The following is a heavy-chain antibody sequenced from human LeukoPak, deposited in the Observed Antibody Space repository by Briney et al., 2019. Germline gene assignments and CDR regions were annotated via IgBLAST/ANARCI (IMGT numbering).Heavy chain of an antibody. CDR2: IYHSGST. Sequence: SETQSLTCAVSGGSISSSNWWSWVRQPPGKGLEWIGEIYHSGSTNYNPSLKSRVTISVDKSKNQFSLKLSSVTAADTAVYYCARDSSGYYFLNIWGQGTMVTVSS. CDR1: GGSISSSNW. D-gene: IGHD3-22*01. J-gene: IGHJ3*02. V-gene: IGHV4-4*02. CDR3: ARDSSGYYFLNI.